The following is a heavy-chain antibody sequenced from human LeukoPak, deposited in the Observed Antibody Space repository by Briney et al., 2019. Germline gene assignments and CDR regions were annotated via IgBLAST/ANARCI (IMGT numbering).Heavy chain of an antibody. D-gene: IGHD3-3*01. CDR2: MYTGGST. V-gene: IGHV4-4*07. J-gene: IGHJ3*02. Sequence: PSETLSLTCTVSGGSIITYYWSWIRQPAGKQLEWIGRMYTGGSTNYNPSLKSRVTMSVDTSKNQFSLRLSSVTAADTAVYYCARDARYYDFWSGTYAFDIWGQGTMVTVSS. CDR3: ARDARYYDFWSGTYAFDI. CDR1: GGSIITYY.